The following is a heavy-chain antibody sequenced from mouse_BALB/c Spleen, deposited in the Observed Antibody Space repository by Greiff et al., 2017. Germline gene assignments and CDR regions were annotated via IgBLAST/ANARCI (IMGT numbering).Heavy chain of an antibody. CDR2: INPSNGGT. J-gene: IGHJ3*01. CDR1: GYTFTSYY. D-gene: IGHD2-1*01. V-gene: IGHV1S81*02. CDR3: TRFGNYSWFAY. Sequence: QVQLKESGAELVKPGASVKLSCKASGYTFTSYYMYWVKQRPGQGLEWIGEINPSNGGTNINEKFKSKATLTVDKSSSTAYMQLSSLTSEDSAVYYCTRFGNYSWFAYWGQGTLVTVSA.